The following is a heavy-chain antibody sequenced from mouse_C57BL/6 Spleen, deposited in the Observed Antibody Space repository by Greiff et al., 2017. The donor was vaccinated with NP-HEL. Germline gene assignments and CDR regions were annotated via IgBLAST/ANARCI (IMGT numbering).Heavy chain of an antibody. J-gene: IGHJ2*01. D-gene: IGHD2-4*01. Sequence: VQLQQSGAELVRPGASVTLSCKASGYTFTDYEMHWVKQTPVHGLEWIGAIDPETGGTAYNQKFKGKAILTADKSSSTAYMELRSLTSEDSAVYYCTRSRGLRQRGFDYWGQGTTLTVSS. CDR2: IDPETGGT. V-gene: IGHV1-15*01. CDR3: TRSRGLRQRGFDY. CDR1: GYTFTDYE.